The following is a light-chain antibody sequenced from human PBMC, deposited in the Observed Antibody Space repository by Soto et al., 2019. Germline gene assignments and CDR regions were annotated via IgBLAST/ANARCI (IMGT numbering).Light chain of an antibody. V-gene: IGKV4-1*01. J-gene: IGKJ1*01. CDR3: QQYFDTPMT. CDR2: WAY. Sequence: IVLTQSPASLAWSLRARPSINCRFRQRGLSSSNYQAYLARYPQKPGQPPKFLIYWAYTREPGVPHRFSGSVSGTDFTLTISSLQAEDMAVYYCQQYFDTPMTFGQGTQVDIK. CDR1: QRGLSSSNYQAY.